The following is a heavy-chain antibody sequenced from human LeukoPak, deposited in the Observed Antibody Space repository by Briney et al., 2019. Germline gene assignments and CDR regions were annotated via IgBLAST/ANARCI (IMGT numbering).Heavy chain of an antibody. CDR3: ARARRRNGYNFVCRFDY. V-gene: IGHV3-11*05. Sequence: GRSLRLSCAASGFTFRSYAIHWIRQAPGKGLEWVSYITSSSTYTNYADSVKGRFTISRDSAKNSLYLQMNSLRAEDTAVYYCARARRRNGYNFVCRFDYWGQGTLVTVSS. J-gene: IGHJ4*02. CDR1: GFTFRSYA. CDR2: ITSSSTYT. D-gene: IGHD5-24*01.